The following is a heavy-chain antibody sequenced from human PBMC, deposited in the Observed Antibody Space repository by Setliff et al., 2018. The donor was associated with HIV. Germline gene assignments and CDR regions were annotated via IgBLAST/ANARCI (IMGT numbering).Heavy chain of an antibody. CDR1: GGSFSGYY. Sequence: ASETLSLTCTVYGGSFSGYYWSWIRQPPGMGLEWIGEINQSENTNYNPSLKSRVTISVDAAKNQFSLKLSSVTTADTAVYYCARATATWLVDNWGQGTLVTVS. CDR2: INQSENT. D-gene: IGHD2-15*01. CDR3: ARATATWLVDN. J-gene: IGHJ4*02. V-gene: IGHV4-34*01.